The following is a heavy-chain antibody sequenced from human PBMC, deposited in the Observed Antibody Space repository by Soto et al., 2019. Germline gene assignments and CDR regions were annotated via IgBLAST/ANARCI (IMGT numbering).Heavy chain of an antibody. CDR2: IYYSGST. Sequence: SSETLSLTCTVSGGSISSGGYYWSWIRQHPGKGLEWIGYIYYSGSTYYNPSLKSRVTISVDTSKNQFSLKLSSVTAADTAVYYCTYSSSWYRRFDYWGQGTLVTVSS. CDR1: GGSISSGGYY. D-gene: IGHD6-13*01. CDR3: TYSSSWYRRFDY. V-gene: IGHV4-31*03. J-gene: IGHJ4*02.